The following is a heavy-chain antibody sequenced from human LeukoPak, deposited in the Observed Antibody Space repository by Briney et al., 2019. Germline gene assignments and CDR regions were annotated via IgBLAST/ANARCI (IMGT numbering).Heavy chain of an antibody. D-gene: IGHD6-19*01. CDR2: INSDGSST. V-gene: IGHV3-74*01. CDR1: GFTFSSYW. J-gene: IGHJ4*02. CDR3: ASGGSGWYVGPVDY. Sequence: QSGGSLRLSCAASGFTFSSYWMHWVRQAPGKGLVWVSRINSDGSSTSYADSVKGRFTISRDNAKNTLYLQMNSLRAEDTAVYYCASGGSGWYVGPVDYWGQGTLVTVSS.